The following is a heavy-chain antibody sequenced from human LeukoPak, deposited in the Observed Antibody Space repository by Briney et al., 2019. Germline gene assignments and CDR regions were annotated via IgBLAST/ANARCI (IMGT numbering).Heavy chain of an antibody. D-gene: IGHD4-17*01. Sequence: GGSLRLSCAASGFTFSSYAMSWVRQAPGKGLEWVSVISGSGGTTYYADSVKSRFTISRDNSKNTLYMQMNSLRAEDTAVYYCAKAQSGYSDLEYWGQGTLVTISS. CDR3: AKAQSGYSDLEY. V-gene: IGHV3-23*01. CDR2: ISGSGGTT. J-gene: IGHJ4*02. CDR1: GFTFSSYA.